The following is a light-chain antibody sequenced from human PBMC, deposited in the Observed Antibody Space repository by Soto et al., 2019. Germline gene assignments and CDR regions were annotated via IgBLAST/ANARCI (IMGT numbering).Light chain of an antibody. CDR3: QHYTNWPLT. V-gene: IGKV3-15*01. CDR1: HDVSSR. Sequence: EIVMTQSPVTLSVSPGERATLSCRASHDVSSRLAWYQQKPGQAPRLLIYDASTRAPGLPARFSGSGSGTEFTLTISSLQSEDFAVYYCQHYTNWPLTFGGGTKVEIK. J-gene: IGKJ4*01. CDR2: DAS.